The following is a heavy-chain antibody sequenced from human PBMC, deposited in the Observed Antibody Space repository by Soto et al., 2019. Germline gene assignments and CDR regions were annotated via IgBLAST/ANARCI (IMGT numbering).Heavy chain of an antibody. Sequence: HPGGSLRLSCSASGFTFSSYAMHWVRQAPGKGLEYVSGISNNGGSTYYADSVKGRFTISRDNSKNTLFLQMSSLRAEDTAVYYCVKDLTYCSSTSCLFPYFDYWGQGTLVTVSS. CDR3: VKDLTYCSSTSCLFPYFDY. CDR1: GFTFSSYA. V-gene: IGHV3-64D*06. CDR2: ISNNGGST. J-gene: IGHJ4*02. D-gene: IGHD2-2*01.